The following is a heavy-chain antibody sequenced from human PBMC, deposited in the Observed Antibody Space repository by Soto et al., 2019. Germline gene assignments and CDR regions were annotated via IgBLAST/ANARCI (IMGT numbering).Heavy chain of an antibody. CDR2: IYYSGST. CDR3: AKVSADCSSNSGDVFYDYYGMDG. CDR1: GGSISSGGYY. V-gene: IGHV4-31*03. J-gene: IGHJ6*01. D-gene: IGHD2-2*01. Sequence: KPSETLSLTCTVSGGSISSGGYYWTWIRQHPGKGLEWIGYIYYSGSTYYNPSLKSRVTISVDTSKNQFSLKLSSVTAADTDVYYCAKVSADCSSNSGDVFYDYYGMDGWGQ.